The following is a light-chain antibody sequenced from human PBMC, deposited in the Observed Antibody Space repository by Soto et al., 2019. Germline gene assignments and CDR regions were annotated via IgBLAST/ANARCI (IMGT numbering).Light chain of an antibody. V-gene: IGKV1-5*01. Sequence: DIQMTQSPSTLSASVGDRVTITCRSSQSISFWLAWYQQKPGKAPKLLIYDASTLYSGVPSRFSGSRSVTEFTLTISSLQPDDFASYYCQKYNSFAPYSFGQGTKVEI. CDR1: QSISFW. J-gene: IGKJ2*03. CDR3: QKYNSFAPYS. CDR2: DAS.